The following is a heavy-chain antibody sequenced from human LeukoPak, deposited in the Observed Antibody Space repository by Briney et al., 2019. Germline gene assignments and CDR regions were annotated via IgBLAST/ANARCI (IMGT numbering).Heavy chain of an antibody. D-gene: IGHD3-3*01. V-gene: IGHV1-18*01. CDR3: ARVGDFWSGYYSTGYYYYMDV. J-gene: IGHJ6*03. CDR2: ISAYNGST. CDR1: GYTFTSYG. Sequence: GASVKVSCKASGYTFTSYGISWVRQAPGQGLEWMGWISAYNGSTNYAQKLQGRVTMTTDTSTSTAYMELRSLRSDDTAVYYCARVGDFWSGYYSTGYYYYMDVWGKGTTVTVSS.